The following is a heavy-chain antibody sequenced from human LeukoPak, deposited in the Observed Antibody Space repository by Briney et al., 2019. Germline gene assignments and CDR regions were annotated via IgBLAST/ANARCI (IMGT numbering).Heavy chain of an antibody. CDR3: ARDMQAATPEGYYYYMDV. CDR1: GDSISSYY. CDR2: IYYSGST. V-gene: IGHV4-59*01. J-gene: IGHJ6*03. Sequence: SETLSLTCTVSGDSISSYYWGWIRQPPGKGLEWIGHIYYSGSTNYNPSLKSRVTISVDTSKNQFSLKLSSVTAADTAVYYCARDMQAATPEGYYYYMDVWGKGTTVTISS. D-gene: IGHD2-15*01.